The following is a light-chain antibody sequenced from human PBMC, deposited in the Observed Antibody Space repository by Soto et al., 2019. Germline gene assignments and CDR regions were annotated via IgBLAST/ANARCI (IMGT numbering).Light chain of an antibody. CDR3: QQYNNWPLT. V-gene: IGKV3-15*01. Sequence: ETVMTQSPATLSVSPGERATLSCRASQSVYSSLAWYQQKHGQAPRLLIYGASTRATGIPARFSGSGSGTEFTLTISSLQSEDFAVYYCQQYNNWPLTFGQGTKVDIK. J-gene: IGKJ1*01. CDR2: GAS. CDR1: QSVYSS.